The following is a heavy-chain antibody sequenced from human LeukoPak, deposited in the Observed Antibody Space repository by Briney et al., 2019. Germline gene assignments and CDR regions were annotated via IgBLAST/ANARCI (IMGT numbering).Heavy chain of an antibody. D-gene: IGHD1-26*01. Sequence: SETLSLTCTVSGGSISSSSYYWGWIRQPPGKGLEWIGSIYYSGSTYYNPSLKSRVTISVDTSKNQFSLKLSSVTAADTAVYYCAREIVGGSYFSWGQGTLVTVSS. V-gene: IGHV4-39*01. CDR2: IYYSGST. CDR3: AREIVGGSYFS. J-gene: IGHJ5*02. CDR1: GGSISSSSYY.